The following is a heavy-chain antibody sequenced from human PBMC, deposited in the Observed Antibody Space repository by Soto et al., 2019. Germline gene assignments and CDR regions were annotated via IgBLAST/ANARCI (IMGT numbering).Heavy chain of an antibody. D-gene: IGHD3-9*01. CDR2: ISGSGGST. V-gene: IGHV3-23*01. J-gene: IGHJ3*02. CDR1: GFTFSSYA. CDR3: AKMGPVLVILPDAFDT. Sequence: GGSLRLSCAASGFTFSSYAMSLVRQAPGKGLEWVSAISGSGGSTYYADSVKGRFTISRDNSKNTLYLQMNSLRAEDTAVYYCAKMGPVLVILPDAFDTWGQGTMVTV.